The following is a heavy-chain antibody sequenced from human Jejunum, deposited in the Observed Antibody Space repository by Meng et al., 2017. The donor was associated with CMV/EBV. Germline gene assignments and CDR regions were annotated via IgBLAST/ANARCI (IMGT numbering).Heavy chain of an antibody. V-gene: IGHV1-18*01. CDR2: VSAYNGNT. CDR1: GNTFTNFG. J-gene: IGHJ4*02. Sequence: ALLCQSGGDGNKPWLSVKGSCKPSGNTFTNFGITWVRQAPGPALEWMGWVSAYNGNTNYAQTLQGRLTMTTDTSTSTAYMELRSLRSDDTAVYYCARVEVGITSGDYWGQGTLVTVSS. CDR3: ARVEVGITSGDY. D-gene: IGHD1-26*01.